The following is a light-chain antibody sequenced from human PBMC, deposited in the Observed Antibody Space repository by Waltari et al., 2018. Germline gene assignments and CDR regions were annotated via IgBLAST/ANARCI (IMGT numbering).Light chain of an antibody. J-gene: IGKJ1*01. V-gene: IGKV3-20*01. CDR2: AAS. CDR3: QHYVRLPAT. Sequence: EIVLTQSPGTLSLSPGDRATLSCRASQSVGRPLAWYQLKPGQAPRLLIYAASTRATGIPDRFSGRGSGTDFMLTISRLEPEDFAVYCCQHYVRLPATFGQGTRVEIK. CDR1: QSVGRP.